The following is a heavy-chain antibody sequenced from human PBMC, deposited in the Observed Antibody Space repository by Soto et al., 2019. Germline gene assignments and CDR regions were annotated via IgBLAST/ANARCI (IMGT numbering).Heavy chain of an antibody. Sequence: SVKVSCKASGGTFSSYAISWVRQAPGQGLEWMGGIIPIFGTANYAQKFQGRVTITADESTSTAYMGLSSLRSEDTAVYYCARVSRRGGVVIYPWFDPWGQGTLVTVSS. V-gene: IGHV1-69*13. CDR1: GGTFSSYA. CDR3: ARVSRRGGVVIYPWFDP. CDR2: IIPIFGTA. D-gene: IGHD3-3*01. J-gene: IGHJ5*02.